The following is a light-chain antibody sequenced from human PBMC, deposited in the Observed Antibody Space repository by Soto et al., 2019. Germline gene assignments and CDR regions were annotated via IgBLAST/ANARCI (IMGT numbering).Light chain of an antibody. CDR2: EVI. J-gene: IGLJ3*02. Sequence: QSALTQPASVSGSPGQSITISCTGTSSDVGSYNLVSWYQQHPGKAPKLMIYEVIRRPSGVSNRFSGSKSGNTASLTISGLQAEDEADYYCCSYASSGTVFGGGTKVTVL. CDR1: SSDVGSYNL. CDR3: CSYASSGTV. V-gene: IGLV2-23*02.